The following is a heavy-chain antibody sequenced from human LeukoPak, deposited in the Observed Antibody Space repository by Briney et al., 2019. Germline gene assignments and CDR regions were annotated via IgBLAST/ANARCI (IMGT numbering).Heavy chain of an antibody. Sequence: GGSLRLSCVASRFTFSNDWMHWVRQAPGKGLVWVSRLYSEGGRTYYADPVKGRFTISRDNAKNTLYLQMNSLRVEDTAVYYCSRGLGQPVDYWGQGTLVTVSS. CDR2: LYSEGGRT. CDR1: RFTFSNDW. CDR3: SRGLGQPVDY. J-gene: IGHJ4*02. V-gene: IGHV3-74*01. D-gene: IGHD6-6*01.